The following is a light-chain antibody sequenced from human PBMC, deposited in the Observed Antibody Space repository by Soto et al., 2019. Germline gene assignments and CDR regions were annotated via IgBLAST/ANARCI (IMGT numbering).Light chain of an antibody. V-gene: IGLV1-51*01. Sequence: QSVMTQPPSVSAAPGQKVTISCSGSSSNIGGNSVSWYQQLPGTAPKLLIYDDNKRPSGIPDRFSGSKSGTSATLGITGFQTGDEADYYCGSYTSSSPYVFGTGTKLTVL. CDR3: GSYTSSSPYV. J-gene: IGLJ1*01. CDR2: DDN. CDR1: SSNIGGNS.